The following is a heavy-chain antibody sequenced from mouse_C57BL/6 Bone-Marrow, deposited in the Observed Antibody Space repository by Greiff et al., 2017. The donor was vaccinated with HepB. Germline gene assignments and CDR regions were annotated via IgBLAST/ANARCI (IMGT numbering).Heavy chain of an antibody. CDR2: IDPSDSYT. D-gene: IGHD3-3*01. CDR3: AREERDSDY. V-gene: IGHV1-59*01. J-gene: IGHJ2*01. CDR1: GYTFTSYW. Sequence: QVHVKQPGAELVRPGTSVKLSCKASGYTFTSYWMHWVKQRPGQGLEWIGVIDPSDSYTNYNQKFKGKATLTVDTSSSTAYMQLSSLTSEDSAVYYCAREERDSDYWGQGTTLTVSS.